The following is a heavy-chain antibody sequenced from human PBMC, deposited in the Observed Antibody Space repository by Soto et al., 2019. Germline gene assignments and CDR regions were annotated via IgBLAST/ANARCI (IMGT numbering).Heavy chain of an antibody. CDR2: IYYSGST. Sequence: VQLVESGGGLVQPGGSLRLSCAASGFTFSSYEMNWVRQAPGKGLEWIGYIYYSGSTYYNPSLRSRVTMTVDTSKNQFSLKMDSVTAADSAVYYCASDWSAYYSDDAFDVWGQGSLVTVSS. J-gene: IGHJ3*01. CDR1: GFTFSSYE. V-gene: IGHV4-59*06. D-gene: IGHD3-3*01. CDR3: ASDWSAYYSDDAFDV.